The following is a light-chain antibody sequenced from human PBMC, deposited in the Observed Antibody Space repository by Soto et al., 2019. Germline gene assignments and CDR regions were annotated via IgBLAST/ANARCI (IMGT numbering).Light chain of an antibody. Sequence: EIVLTQSPATLSLSPGERATLSCRASQSVSSYLAWYQQKPGQAPRLLIYDASNRATGIPARFSGSGSGTDFCLTIISVEPEDFAVYYCQQRSNWPRTFGPGTKVDIK. CDR3: QQRSNWPRT. V-gene: IGKV3-11*01. CDR2: DAS. J-gene: IGKJ3*01. CDR1: QSVSSY.